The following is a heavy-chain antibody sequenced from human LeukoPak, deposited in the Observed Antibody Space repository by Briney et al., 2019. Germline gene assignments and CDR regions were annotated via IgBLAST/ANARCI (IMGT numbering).Heavy chain of an antibody. CDR2: INHSGST. D-gene: IGHD4-23*01. CDR1: GGSFIDYY. Sequence: SETLSLTCAVYGGSFIDYYWSWIRQPPGKGLEWIGDINHSGSTYYNPSLKSRVTISVDTSKNQFSLKLTSVTAADTAVYYCARGASNGGGLLLFDYWGQGTLVTVSS. CDR3: ARGASNGGGLLLFDY. J-gene: IGHJ4*02. V-gene: IGHV4-34*01.